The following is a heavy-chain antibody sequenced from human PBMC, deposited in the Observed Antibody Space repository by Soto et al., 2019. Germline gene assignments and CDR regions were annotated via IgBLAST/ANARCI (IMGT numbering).Heavy chain of an antibody. J-gene: IGHJ4*02. CDR2: IWYDGSKK. Sequence: QVQLVESGGGVVQPGRSLRLSCAASGYTFSSYGMHWVRQAPGKGLEWVTVIWYDGSKKYYADSVKGRFTISRDDSKNTLFLQMTSLRAEDTASYYCARDRYSGSFAYDFWGQGTLVTVSS. D-gene: IGHD1-26*01. CDR3: ARDRYSGSFAYDF. V-gene: IGHV3-33*01. CDR1: GYTFSSYG.